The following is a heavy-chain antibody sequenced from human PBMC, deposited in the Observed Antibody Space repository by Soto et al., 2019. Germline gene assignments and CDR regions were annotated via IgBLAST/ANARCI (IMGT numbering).Heavy chain of an antibody. J-gene: IGHJ5*02. CDR3: ARDVVVVPAATMVRWFDP. Sequence: PSETLSLTCTVSGGSISSYYWSWIRQPPGKGLEWIGYIYYSGSTNYNPSLKSRVTISVDTSKNQFSLKLSSVTAADTAVYYCARDVVVVPAATMVRWFDPWGQGTLVTVS. CDR1: GGSISSYY. D-gene: IGHD2-2*01. CDR2: IYYSGST. V-gene: IGHV4-59*01.